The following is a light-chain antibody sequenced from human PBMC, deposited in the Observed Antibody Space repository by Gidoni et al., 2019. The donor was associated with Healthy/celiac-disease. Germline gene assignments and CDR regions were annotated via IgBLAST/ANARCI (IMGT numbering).Light chain of an antibody. J-gene: IGKJ1*01. V-gene: IGKV3-20*01. CDR3: QQYGNSRT. Sequence: EIVLTQSPGTLSLSPGERATLSGRASQSVSSSYLAWYQQKPGQATRLLIYGACSRATGIPDRFSGSGSGTDFTLTISRLEPEDFAVYYCQQYGNSRTFGQGTKVEIK. CDR1: QSVSSSY. CDR2: GAC.